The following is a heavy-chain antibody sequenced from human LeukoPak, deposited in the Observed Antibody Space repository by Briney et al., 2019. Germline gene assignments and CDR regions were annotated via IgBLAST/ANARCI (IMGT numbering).Heavy chain of an antibody. CDR2: ISTSGYYI. Sequence: GGSLRLSCAASGFTFSTYNMNWVRQAPGKGLEWVSSISTSGYYIFYADSVKGRFTISRDNAKNSLYLQMNSLRAEDTAVYYCAKDHGTYFDYWGQGTLVTVSS. V-gene: IGHV3-21*01. D-gene: IGHD1-26*01. J-gene: IGHJ4*02. CDR3: AKDHGTYFDY. CDR1: GFTFSTYN.